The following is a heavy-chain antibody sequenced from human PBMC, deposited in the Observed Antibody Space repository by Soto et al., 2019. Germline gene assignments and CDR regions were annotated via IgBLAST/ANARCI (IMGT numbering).Heavy chain of an antibody. Sequence: SETLSLTCTVSGGSISSGGYYWSWIRQHPGKGLEWVGYIFYSETTYHNPSLQSRVTISADTSKNQFSLNLSSVTAADTAVYYCAREPSSSWYYFDYWGQGTLVTVSS. V-gene: IGHV4-31*03. CDR3: AREPSSSWYYFDY. J-gene: IGHJ4*02. CDR2: IFYSETT. CDR1: GGSISSGGYY. D-gene: IGHD6-13*01.